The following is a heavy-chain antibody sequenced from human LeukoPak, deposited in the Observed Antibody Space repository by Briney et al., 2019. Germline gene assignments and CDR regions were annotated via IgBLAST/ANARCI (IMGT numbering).Heavy chain of an antibody. Sequence: SSETLSLTCTVSGGSISSSSYYWGWIRQPPGKGLEWIGSIYYSGSTYYNPSLKSRVTISVDTSKNQFSLKLSSVTAADTAVYYCAKDQYCSSTSCPLEYWGQGTLVTVSS. D-gene: IGHD2-2*01. CDR1: GGSISSSSYY. J-gene: IGHJ4*02. V-gene: IGHV4-39*07. CDR3: AKDQYCSSTSCPLEY. CDR2: IYYSGST.